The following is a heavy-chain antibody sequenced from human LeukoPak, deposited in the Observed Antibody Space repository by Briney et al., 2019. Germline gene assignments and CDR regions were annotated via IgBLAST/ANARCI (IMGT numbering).Heavy chain of an antibody. J-gene: IGHJ4*02. V-gene: IGHV1-46*01. D-gene: IGHD3-22*01. CDR3: ATRYYDSSGYYYYFDY. CDR1: GYTFTSYY. CDR2: INPSGGST. Sequence: GASVKVSCKASGYTFTSYYMHWVRQAPGQGLEWMGIINPSGGSTSYAQKFQGRVTMTEDTSTDTAYMELSSLRSEDTAVYYCATRYYDSSGYYYYFDYWGQGTLVTVSS.